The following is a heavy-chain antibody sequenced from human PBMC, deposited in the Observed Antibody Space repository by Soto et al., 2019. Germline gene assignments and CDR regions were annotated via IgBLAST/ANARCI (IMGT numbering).Heavy chain of an antibody. J-gene: IGHJ3*01. CDR2: VNHNGRN. V-gene: IGHV4-34*01. CDR1: GGSFSGYF. Sequence: SETLSLTCAVYGGSFSGYFWNWIRQTPGKGLEWIGKVNHNGRNNYIPSLKSRVTISLDMSKNQISLKLTSVTAADTAVYYCARGGSSDWQVAFDFWGQGTMVTVSS. CDR3: ARGGSSDWQVAFDF. D-gene: IGHD6-19*01.